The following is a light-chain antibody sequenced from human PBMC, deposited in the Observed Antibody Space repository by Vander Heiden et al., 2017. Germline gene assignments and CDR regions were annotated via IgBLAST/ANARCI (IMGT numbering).Light chain of an antibody. CDR2: GAS. V-gene: IGKV3-15*01. Sequence: ETLMTQPAATLSAPPGDRVTLSCSTSQSVTNNLAWSQQRPGQAPRLLIYGASTRASGIPARFSGSGFGTEFTLTISSLQSEDFAVYYCQDYSNWPHTFGQGTKLEIK. CDR3: QDYSNWPHT. CDR1: QSVTNN. J-gene: IGKJ2*01.